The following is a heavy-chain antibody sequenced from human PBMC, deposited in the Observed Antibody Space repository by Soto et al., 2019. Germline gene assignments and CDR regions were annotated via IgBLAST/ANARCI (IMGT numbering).Heavy chain of an antibody. Sequence: QVQLVESGGGVVQPGRSLRLSCAASGFTFSSYGMHWVRQAPGKGLEWVAVISYDGSNKYYADSVKGRFTISRDNSKNTRELQKKRLRAEDTAGYYRAKDPLRPGRAYGMDVWGQGTTVTVSS. J-gene: IGHJ6*02. CDR3: AKDPLRPGRAYGMDV. CDR2: ISYDGSNK. V-gene: IGHV3-30*18. CDR1: GFTFSSYG.